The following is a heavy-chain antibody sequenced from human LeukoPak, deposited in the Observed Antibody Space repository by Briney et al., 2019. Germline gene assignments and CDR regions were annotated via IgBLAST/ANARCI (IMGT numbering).Heavy chain of an antibody. D-gene: IGHD2-15*01. CDR2: ISSSSSTI. V-gene: IGHV3-11*04. J-gene: IGHJ4*02. CDR3: ARGYCSGGSCYPLNY. CDR1: GFTFSDYY. Sequence: KSGGSLRLSCAASGFTFSDYYMSWIRQAPGKGLEWVSYISSSSSTIYYADSVKGRFTISRDNAKNSLYLQMNSLRDEDTAVYYCARGYCSGGSCYPLNYWGQGTLVTVSS.